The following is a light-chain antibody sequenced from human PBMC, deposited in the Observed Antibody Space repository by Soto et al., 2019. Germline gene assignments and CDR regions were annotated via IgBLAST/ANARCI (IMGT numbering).Light chain of an antibody. Sequence: EIVMTQSPATLSVSPGERATLSCRASQSVGSNLAWYQQKPGQAPSLLIYGASTRATAFPARFSGSGSGTEFTLTISSLQSEDFATYYCLQDYNYPWTFGQGTTVEIK. CDR2: GAS. CDR1: QSVGSN. V-gene: IGKV3-15*01. J-gene: IGKJ1*01. CDR3: LQDYNYPWT.